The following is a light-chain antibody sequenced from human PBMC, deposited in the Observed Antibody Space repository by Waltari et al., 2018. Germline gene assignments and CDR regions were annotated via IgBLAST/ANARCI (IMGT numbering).Light chain of an antibody. CDR3: QQYYSTPQT. Sequence: DIVMTQSPDSLAVSLGERATINCKSSPSVLYSSNNKSYLAWYQQKPGQPPKLLLYWASTRESGVPDRFSGSGSGTDFTLTISSLQAEDVAIYYCQQYYSTPQTFGQGTKVEIK. V-gene: IGKV4-1*01. CDR2: WAS. CDR1: PSVLYSSNNKSY. J-gene: IGKJ1*01.